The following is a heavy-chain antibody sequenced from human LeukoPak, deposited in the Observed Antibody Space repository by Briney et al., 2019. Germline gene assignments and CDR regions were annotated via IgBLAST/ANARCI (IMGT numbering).Heavy chain of an antibody. V-gene: IGHV3-21*01. Sequence: PGGSLRLSCAASGFTFSSYIMNWVRQAPGKGLEWVSSISSSSSYIYYADSVKGRFTISRDNAKNSLYLQMNRLRAEDTAVYYCARAANYYDSSGYQGGFDYWGQGTLVTVSS. J-gene: IGHJ4*02. CDR3: ARAANYYDSSGYQGGFDY. CDR2: ISSSSSYI. D-gene: IGHD3-22*01. CDR1: GFTFSSYI.